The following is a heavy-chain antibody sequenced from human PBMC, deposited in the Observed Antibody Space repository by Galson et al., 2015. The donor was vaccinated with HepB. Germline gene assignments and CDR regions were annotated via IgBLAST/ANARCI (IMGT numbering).Heavy chain of an antibody. Sequence: SLRLSCAASGFTFSRYWMHWVRQAPGKGLVWVSRINSDGRSKSYADAVKGRFTISRDNAKNTTYLQMNSLRAEDTAVYYCARDQVLWFGSDEGGMDVWGQGTTVTVSS. J-gene: IGHJ6*02. CDR2: INSDGRSK. V-gene: IGHV3-74*01. CDR3: ARDQVLWFGSDEGGMDV. CDR1: GFTFSRYW. D-gene: IGHD3-10*01.